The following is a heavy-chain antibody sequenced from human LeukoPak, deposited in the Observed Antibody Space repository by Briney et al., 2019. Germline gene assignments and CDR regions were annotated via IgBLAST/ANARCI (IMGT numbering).Heavy chain of an antibody. D-gene: IGHD3-9*01. CDR3: AKWGDYDVLTGYYDSDY. J-gene: IGHJ4*02. V-gene: IGHV3-23*01. CDR2: VSGCDTST. Sequence: PGASLRLSCAASGFTFSNYAMSWVRQAPGKGLEWVSAVSGCDTSTYYTGSVKGRFTISRDNSKNTLYLQMNSLSAEDTAIYYCAKWGDYDVLTGYYDSDYWGQGTLVTVSS. CDR1: GFTFSNYA.